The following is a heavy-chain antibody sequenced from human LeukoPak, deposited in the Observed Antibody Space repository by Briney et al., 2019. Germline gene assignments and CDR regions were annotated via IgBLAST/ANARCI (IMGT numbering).Heavy chain of an antibody. CDR1: GFTFSAYG. Sequence: PGGSLRLSCAASGFTFSAYGMHWVRQAPGKGLEWVAVIWSDGGKSYNSDSVKGRFTISRDNSKNTLYLQMNSLRADGTAVYYCATDSIGPATDFDYWGQGTLVTVSS. D-gene: IGHD2-2*01. J-gene: IGHJ4*02. CDR2: IWSDGGKS. CDR3: ATDSIGPATDFDY. V-gene: IGHV3-33*01.